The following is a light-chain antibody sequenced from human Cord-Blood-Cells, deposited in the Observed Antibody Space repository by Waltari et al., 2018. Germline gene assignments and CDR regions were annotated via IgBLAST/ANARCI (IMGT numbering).Light chain of an antibody. CDR2: WAS. V-gene: IGKV4-1*01. J-gene: IGKJ4*01. Sequence: DIVMTQSPDSLAVSLGERATINCKSSKSVLYSSNNKNYLAWYQQKPGQPPKLLIYWASTRESGVPDRFSGSGSGTDFTLTISSLQAEDVAVYYCQQYYSTLQGLTFGGGTKVEIK. CDR3: QQYYSTLQGLT. CDR1: KSVLYSSNNKNY.